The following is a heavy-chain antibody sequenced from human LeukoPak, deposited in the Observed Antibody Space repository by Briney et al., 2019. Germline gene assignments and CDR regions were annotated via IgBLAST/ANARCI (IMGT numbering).Heavy chain of an antibody. J-gene: IGHJ3*01. Sequence: GGPLRLSCAASGFTFSSHAMHWVRQAPGKGLDWVAVIQYDGSTKYYADSVKGRFTISRDNSKKTLYLQMNSLRAEDTAVYYCAKGKVNHDGALDAWGQGTLVTVSS. CDR2: IQYDGSTK. CDR1: GFTFSSHA. CDR3: AKGKVNHDGALDA. D-gene: IGHD2-21*01. V-gene: IGHV3-30-3*01.